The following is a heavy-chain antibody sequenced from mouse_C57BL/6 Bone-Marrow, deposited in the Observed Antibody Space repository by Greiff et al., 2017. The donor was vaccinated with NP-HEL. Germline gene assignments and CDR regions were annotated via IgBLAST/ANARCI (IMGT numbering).Heavy chain of an antibody. Sequence: EVQLVESGGGLVKPGGSLKLSCAASGFTFSSYAMSWVRQTPEKRLEWVATISDGGSYTYYPDNVKGRFTISRDNAKNNLYLQMSHLKSEDTAMYYCARVLTGTFAYWGQGTLVTVSA. CDR3: ARVLTGTFAY. D-gene: IGHD4-1*01. CDR1: GFTFSSYA. CDR2: ISDGGSYT. V-gene: IGHV5-4*01. J-gene: IGHJ3*01.